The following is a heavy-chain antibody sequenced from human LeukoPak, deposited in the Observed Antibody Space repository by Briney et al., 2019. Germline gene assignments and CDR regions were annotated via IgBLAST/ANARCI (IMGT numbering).Heavy chain of an antibody. J-gene: IGHJ4*02. D-gene: IGHD5-18*01. Sequence: GGSLRLSCAASGFTFSSYEMNWVRQAPGKGLEWVSYISSSGSTIYYADSVKGRFTISRDNAKNSLYLQMNSLRAEDTAVYYCARVMDTAMVESGYFDYWGQGTLVTVSS. CDR3: ARVMDTAMVESGYFDY. CDR2: ISSSGSTI. V-gene: IGHV3-48*03. CDR1: GFTFSSYE.